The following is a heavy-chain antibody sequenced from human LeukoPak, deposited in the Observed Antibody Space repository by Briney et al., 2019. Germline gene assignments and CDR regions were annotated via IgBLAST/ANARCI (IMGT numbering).Heavy chain of an antibody. D-gene: IGHD3-9*01. CDR1: GFSLSTSGVG. CDR3: AHIRSLRYFDCKLTEWFDP. V-gene: IGHV2-5*01. J-gene: IGHJ5*02. Sequence: KESGPTLVKPTQTLTLTCTFSGFSLSTSGVGVGWIRQPPGKALEWLALIYWNDDKRYSPSLKSRLTITKDTSKNQVVLTMTNMDPVDTATYYCAHIRSLRYFDCKLTEWFDPWGQGTLVTVSS. CDR2: IYWNDDK.